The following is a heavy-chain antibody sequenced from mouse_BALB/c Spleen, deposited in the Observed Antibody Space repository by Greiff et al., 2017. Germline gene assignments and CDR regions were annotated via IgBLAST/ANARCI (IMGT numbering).Heavy chain of an antibody. CDR1: GFSLSRYS. J-gene: IGHJ2*01. D-gene: IGHD1-1*01. V-gene: IGHV2-6-4*01. CDR3: ARGGTFITTVANYFDY. CDR2: IWGGGST. Sequence: VKLQESGPGLVAPSQSLSITCTVSGFSLSRYSVHWVRQPPGKGLEWLGMIWGGGSTDYNSALKSRLSISKDNSKSQVFLKMNSLQTDDTAMYYCARGGTFITTVANYFDYWGQGTTLTVSS.